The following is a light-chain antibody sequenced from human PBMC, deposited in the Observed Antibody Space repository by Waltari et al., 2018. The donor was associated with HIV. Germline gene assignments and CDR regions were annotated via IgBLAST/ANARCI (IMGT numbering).Light chain of an antibody. CDR3: QQSYRRPLA. CDR1: QSITTY. V-gene: IGKV1-39*01. J-gene: IGKJ4*01. CDR2: GAF. Sequence: DIQMTQSPSSLSASVGDRVTIPCRASQSITTYLTWYQKKPGKAPKPLIYGAFSWQSGVPSGFSGSGSWTDFTLTITSRQPQDFATYYCQQSYRRPLAFGGGTKVEL.